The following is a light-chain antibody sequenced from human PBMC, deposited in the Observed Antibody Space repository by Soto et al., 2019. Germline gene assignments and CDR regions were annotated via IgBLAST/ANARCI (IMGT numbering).Light chain of an antibody. V-gene: IGLV2-14*03. J-gene: IGLJ1*01. CDR3: SSYTASSTLV. CDR2: EVS. CDR1: SSDVGGYNY. Sequence: QSALTQPASVSGSPGQSITISCTGTSSDVGGYNYVSWSQQHPGKAPKLLISEVSNRPSGVSNRFSGSKSGNTASLTISGLQADDEDDYYCSSYTASSTLVFGTGTKLTVL.